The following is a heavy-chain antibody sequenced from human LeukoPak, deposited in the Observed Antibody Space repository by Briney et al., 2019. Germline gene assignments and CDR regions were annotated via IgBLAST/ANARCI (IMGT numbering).Heavy chain of an antibody. Sequence: PGGSLRLSCVASGFIFDNYALSWVRQAPGKGLEWVSAISGSGGSTYYADSVKGRFTISRDNSKNTLYLQMNSLRAEDTAVYYCAKGGSITGSGSHWGQGTLVTVSS. CDR3: AKGGSITGSGSH. D-gene: IGHD1-26*01. J-gene: IGHJ4*02. CDR2: ISGSGGST. V-gene: IGHV3-23*01. CDR1: GFIFDNYA.